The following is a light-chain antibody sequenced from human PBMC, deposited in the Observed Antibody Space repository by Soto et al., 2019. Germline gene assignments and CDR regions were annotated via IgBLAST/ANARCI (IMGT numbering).Light chain of an antibody. CDR1: SSNIGSNT. J-gene: IGLJ1*01. V-gene: IGLV1-44*01. CDR2: SNN. CDR3: AAWDDSLNGLYV. Sequence: QSVLTQPPSASGTPGQRGTISCSGSSSNIGSNTVNWYQQLPGTAPKLLIYSNNQRPSGVPDRFSGSKSGTSASLAISGLQSEDEADYYCAAWDDSLNGLYVFGTGTKPPS.